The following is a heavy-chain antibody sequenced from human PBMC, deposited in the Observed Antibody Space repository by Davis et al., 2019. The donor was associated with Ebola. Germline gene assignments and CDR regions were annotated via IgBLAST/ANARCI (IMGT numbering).Heavy chain of an antibody. V-gene: IGHV5-51*01. CDR3: ARGDAVAGTGGGYYYGMDV. J-gene: IGHJ6*02. Sequence: GESLKISCKGSGYSFTSYWIGWVRQMPGKGLEWMGIIYPGDSDTRYSPSFQGQVTISADKSISTAYLQWSSLKASDTAMYYCARGDAVAGTGGGYYYGMDVWGQGTTVTVSS. CDR2: IYPGDSDT. D-gene: IGHD6-19*01. CDR1: GYSFTSYW.